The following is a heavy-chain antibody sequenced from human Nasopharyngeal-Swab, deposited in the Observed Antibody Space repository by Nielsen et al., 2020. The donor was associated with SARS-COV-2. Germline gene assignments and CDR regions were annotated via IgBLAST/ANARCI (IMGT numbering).Heavy chain of an antibody. V-gene: IGHV3-23*01. CDR1: GFTFSSYA. Sequence: GGSLRLSCAASGFTFSSYAMNWVRQSPGKGLEWVSNIGGSGTSTYYADSVKGRFTISGDNSKNALFLQMNSLRADDTAVYYCAKDGLYYYDSSAHPAEYFQNWGQGTLVTVSS. D-gene: IGHD3-22*01. J-gene: IGHJ1*01. CDR2: IGGSGTST. CDR3: AKDGLYYYDSSAHPAEYFQN.